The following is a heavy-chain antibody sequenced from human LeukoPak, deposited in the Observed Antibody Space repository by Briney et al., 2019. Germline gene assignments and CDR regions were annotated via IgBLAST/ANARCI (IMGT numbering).Heavy chain of an antibody. J-gene: IGHJ6*03. D-gene: IGHD4-11*01. CDR1: GGTFSSYA. CDR3: ARGVRNYVNYYYMDV. V-gene: IGHV1-69*05. CDR2: IIPIFGTA. Sequence: SVKVSCKASGGTFSSYAISWVRQAPGQGLEWMGGIIPIFGTANYAQKFQGRVTITTDESTSTAYMELSSLRSEDTAVYYWARGVRNYVNYYYMDVWGKGTTVTVSS.